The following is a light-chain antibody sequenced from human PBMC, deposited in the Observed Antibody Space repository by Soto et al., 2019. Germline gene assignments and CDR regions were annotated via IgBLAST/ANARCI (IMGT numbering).Light chain of an antibody. CDR1: HTISNS. Sequence: EIVLTQSPATLSLSPGERATLSCRASHTISNSLAWYQQRPGQAPRLLIYDASNRATGIPARFSGSWSGTDFTLTISSLEPEDFAVYYCQNRNNWPPGATFGGGTKVEIK. V-gene: IGKV3-11*01. CDR2: DAS. CDR3: QNRNNWPPGAT. J-gene: IGKJ4*01.